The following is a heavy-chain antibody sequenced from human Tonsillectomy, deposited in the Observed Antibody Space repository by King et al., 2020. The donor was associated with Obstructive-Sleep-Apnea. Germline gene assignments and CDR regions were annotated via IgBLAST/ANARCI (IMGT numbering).Heavy chain of an antibody. J-gene: IGHJ4*02. CDR2: INPSRGAT. D-gene: IGHD2-15*01. CDR3: ARVRYCSAGSCYSEADY. V-gene: IGHV1-46*03. Sequence: QLVQSGAEVRKPGASVKLSCKASGYTFINYDMHWVRQAPGQGLEWMGTINPSRGATSYAQKFQGRVTVTRDTSTSTGYMGLSSLRSEDTALYYCARVRYCSAGSCYSEADYWGQGTLLTVSS. CDR1: GYTFINYD.